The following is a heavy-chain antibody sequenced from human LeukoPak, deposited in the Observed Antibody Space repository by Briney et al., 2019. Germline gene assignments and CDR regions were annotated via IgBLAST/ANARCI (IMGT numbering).Heavy chain of an antibody. V-gene: IGHV3-43*01. D-gene: IGHD2-21*02. J-gene: IGHJ2*01. CDR3: AKDGCGGNCYASSDWYFDL. CDR1: GFTFDDYN. CDR2: ISWDGGTT. Sequence: GGSLRLSCAASGFTFDDYNMHWVRQTPEKGLEWVSLISWDGGTTYYGDSMKGRFTVSRDNSKKSLYLQMNSLRTGDTALYYCAKDGCGGNCYASSDWYFDLWGRGTLVTVSS.